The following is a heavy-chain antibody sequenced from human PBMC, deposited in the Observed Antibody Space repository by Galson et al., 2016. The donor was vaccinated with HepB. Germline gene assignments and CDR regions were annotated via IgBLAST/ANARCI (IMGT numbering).Heavy chain of an antibody. V-gene: IGHV3-23*01. CDR2: ISGSGGRT. Sequence: SLRLSCAASGLTFSNYAMNWVRQAPGKGLEWVSGISGSGGRTFYADSVKGRFTISRDNSKNTLYLQMNSLRAEDMVLYHCAKRRGEEMTIFGVEHTKGNLWYFDLWGRGTLVIVSS. J-gene: IGHJ2*01. CDR3: AKRRGEEMTIFGVEHTKGNLWYFDL. CDR1: GLTFSNYA. D-gene: IGHD3-3*01.